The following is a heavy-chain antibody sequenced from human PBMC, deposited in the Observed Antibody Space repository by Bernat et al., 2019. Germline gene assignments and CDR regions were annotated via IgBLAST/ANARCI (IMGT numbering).Heavy chain of an antibody. D-gene: IGHD6-19*01. Sequence: EVQLVESGGGLVQPGGSLRLSCAASGFTFSSYWMHWVRQAPGKGLVWVSRINSDGSSTSYADSVKGRFTISRDNAKNTLYLQMNSLRAEDTAVYYCARDLAVAGKIEDYYYYYGMDVWGQGTTVTVSS. CDR2: INSDGSST. J-gene: IGHJ6*02. CDR3: ARDLAVAGKIEDYYYYYGMDV. V-gene: IGHV3-74*01. CDR1: GFTFSSYW.